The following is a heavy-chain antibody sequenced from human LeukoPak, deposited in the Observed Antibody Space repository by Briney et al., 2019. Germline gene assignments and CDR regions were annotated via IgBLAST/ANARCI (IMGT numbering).Heavy chain of an antibody. CDR2: IDQSGDT. J-gene: IGHJ4*02. CDR1: GGSIRGYF. Sequence: PSETLSLTCAVYGGSIRGYFWSWLRQSPGKGLEWIGEIDQSGDTTYNPSLASRITISVDTSKMQFSLKLSSVTAADTAVYYCARVGDSSGYYPFDYWGQGTLVTVSS. CDR3: ARVGDSSGYYPFDY. V-gene: IGHV4-34*10. D-gene: IGHD3-22*01.